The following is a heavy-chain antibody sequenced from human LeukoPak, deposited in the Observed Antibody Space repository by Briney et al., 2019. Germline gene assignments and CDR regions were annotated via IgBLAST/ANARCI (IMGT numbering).Heavy chain of an antibody. CDR3: AKELKHYFGSGTYYIPYYGMDV. Sequence: GGSLRLSCAASGFTFSSYSMNWVRQAPGKGLEWVSSISSSSSYIYYADSVKGRFTISRDNAKNSLYLRMNSLRAEDTAVYYCAKELKHYFGSGTYYIPYYGMDVWGQGTTVTVSS. CDR2: ISSSSSYI. V-gene: IGHV3-21*01. D-gene: IGHD3-10*01. J-gene: IGHJ6*02. CDR1: GFTFSSYS.